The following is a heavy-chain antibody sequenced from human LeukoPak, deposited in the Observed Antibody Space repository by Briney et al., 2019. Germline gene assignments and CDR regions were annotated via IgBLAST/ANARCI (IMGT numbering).Heavy chain of an antibody. Sequence: PSETLSLTCAVSGYSISSGYYWGWIRQPPGKGLEWIGSIYHSRSTYYNPSLKSRVTISVDTSKNQFSLKLSSVTAADTAVYYCARQTSGSYSQFDYWGQGTLVTVSS. CDR3: ARQTSGSYSQFDY. J-gene: IGHJ4*02. CDR1: GYSISSGYY. CDR2: IYHSRST. D-gene: IGHD1-26*01. V-gene: IGHV4-38-2*01.